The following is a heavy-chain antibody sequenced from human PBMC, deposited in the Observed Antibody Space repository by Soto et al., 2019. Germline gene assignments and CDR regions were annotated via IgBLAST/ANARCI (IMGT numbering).Heavy chain of an antibody. Sequence: QVQLVQSGAEVKKPGASVKVSCKASGYTFTSYDINWVRQATGQGLEWMGWMNPNNGNTGYAQKFQGRVTMTRNTSISTAYMELSSLRSEDTAVYYCARADYYDRSGYLLPCGYWGQGTLVTVSS. V-gene: IGHV1-8*01. CDR2: MNPNNGNT. CDR1: GYTFTSYD. J-gene: IGHJ4*02. D-gene: IGHD3-22*01. CDR3: ARADYYDRSGYLLPCGY.